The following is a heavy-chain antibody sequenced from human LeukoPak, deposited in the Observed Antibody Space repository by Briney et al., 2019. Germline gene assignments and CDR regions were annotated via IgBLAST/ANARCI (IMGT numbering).Heavy chain of an antibody. V-gene: IGHV1-2*02. D-gene: IGHD6-13*01. Sequence: ASVKVSCKASGYTFTGYYMHWVRQAPGQGLEWMGWINPNSGGTNYAQKFQGRVTMTRDTSISTAYMELSRLGSDDTAVYYCARTDSAAGPYYYYYYGMDVWGQGTTVTVSS. J-gene: IGHJ6*02. CDR3: ARTDSAAGPYYYYYYGMDV. CDR2: INPNSGGT. CDR1: GYTFTGYY.